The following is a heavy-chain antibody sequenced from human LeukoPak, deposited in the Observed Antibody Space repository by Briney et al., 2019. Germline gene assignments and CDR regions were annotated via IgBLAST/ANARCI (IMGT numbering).Heavy chain of an antibody. Sequence: SETLSLTCTVSGGSISSSSYYWSWIRQPAGKGLEWIGRIYTSGSTNYNPSLKSRVTMSVDTSKNQFSLKLSSVTAADTAVYYCASGSLEWLLGYFDYWGQGTLVTVSS. CDR1: GGSISSSSYY. V-gene: IGHV4-61*02. CDR2: IYTSGST. CDR3: ASGSLEWLLGYFDY. D-gene: IGHD3-3*01. J-gene: IGHJ4*02.